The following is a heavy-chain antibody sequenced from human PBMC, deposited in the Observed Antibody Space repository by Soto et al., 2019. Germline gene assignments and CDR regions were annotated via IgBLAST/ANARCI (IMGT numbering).Heavy chain of an antibody. Sequence: QVQLQESGPGLVKPSETLSLTCTVSGGSISSYYWSWIRQPPGKGLEWIGYIYYSGSTNYNPSLKSRVTIXXDXSXXQFSLKLSSVTAADTAVYYCARRRVTTVTNYGMDVWGQGTTVTVSS. J-gene: IGHJ6*02. CDR1: GGSISSYY. V-gene: IGHV4-59*08. CDR2: IYYSGST. D-gene: IGHD4-17*01. CDR3: ARRRVTTVTNYGMDV.